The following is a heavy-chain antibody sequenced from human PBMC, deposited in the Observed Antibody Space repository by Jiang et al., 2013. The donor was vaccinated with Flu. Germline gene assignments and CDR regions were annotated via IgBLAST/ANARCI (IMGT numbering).Heavy chain of an antibody. CDR3: ARGLGILTGFDY. D-gene: IGHD3-9*01. CDR2: IYYSGST. Sequence: SLTCTVSGGSISSYYWSWIRQPPGKGLEWIGYIYYSGSTNYNPSLKSRVTISVDTSKNQFSLKLSSVTAADTAVYYCARGLGILTGFDYWGQGTLVTVSS. V-gene: IGHV4-59*01. J-gene: IGHJ4*02. CDR1: GGSISSYY.